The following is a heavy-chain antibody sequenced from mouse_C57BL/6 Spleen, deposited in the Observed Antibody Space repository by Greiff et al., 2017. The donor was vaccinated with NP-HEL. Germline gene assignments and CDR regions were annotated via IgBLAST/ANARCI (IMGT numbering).Heavy chain of an antibody. CDR1: GYTFTSYW. CDR3: ARNYGSRTWFAY. CDR2: INPSNGGT. V-gene: IGHV1-53*01. Sequence: QVQLQQPGTELVKPGASVKLSCKASGYTFTSYWMHWVKQRPGQGLEWIGNINPSNGGTNYNEKFKSKATLTVDKSSSTAYMQLSSLTSEDSAVDYGARNYGSRTWFAYWGQGTLVTVSA. D-gene: IGHD1-1*01. J-gene: IGHJ3*01.